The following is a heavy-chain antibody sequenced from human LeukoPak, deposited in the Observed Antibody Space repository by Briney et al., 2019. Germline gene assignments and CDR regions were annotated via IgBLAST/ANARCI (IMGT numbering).Heavy chain of an antibody. CDR2: IYYSGTT. Sequence: PSGTLSLTCTVSGGSISSYYWSWIRQPPGKGLEWVGYIYYSGTTKYNPSLKSRVTISADTTKNQFSLKLSSVTTADTAVYYCARARGPTSPIDYWGQGTLVSVSS. CDR3: ARARGPTSPIDY. V-gene: IGHV4-59*01. CDR1: GGSISSYY. D-gene: IGHD1-26*01. J-gene: IGHJ4*02.